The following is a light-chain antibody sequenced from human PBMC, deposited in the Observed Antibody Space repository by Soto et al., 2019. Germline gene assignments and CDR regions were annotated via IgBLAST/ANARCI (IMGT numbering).Light chain of an antibody. Sequence: QSVLTQPPSASGTPGQRVTISCSGSSSNIGSHTVNWYQQFPGAAPKLLMYNDDQRPSGVPDRFSGSRSGSSASLAISGLQSEDEADYFCAPWDDSLNGVLFGGGTKLTVL. CDR2: NDD. J-gene: IGLJ2*01. CDR1: SSNIGSHT. V-gene: IGLV1-44*01. CDR3: APWDDSLNGVL.